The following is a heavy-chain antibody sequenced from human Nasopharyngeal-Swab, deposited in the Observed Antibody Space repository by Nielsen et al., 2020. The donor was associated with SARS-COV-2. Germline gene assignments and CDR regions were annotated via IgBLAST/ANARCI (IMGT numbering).Heavy chain of an antibody. V-gene: IGHV3-23*01. CDR2: ISGSGGST. Sequence: GESLKISCAASGFTFSSYAMSWVRQAPGKGLEWVSAISGSGGSTYYADSVEGRFTISRDNSKNTLYLQMNSLRAEDTAVYYCAKDVEGIVVVQFDYWGQGTLVTVSS. D-gene: IGHD3-22*01. J-gene: IGHJ4*02. CDR1: GFTFSSYA. CDR3: AKDVEGIVVVQFDY.